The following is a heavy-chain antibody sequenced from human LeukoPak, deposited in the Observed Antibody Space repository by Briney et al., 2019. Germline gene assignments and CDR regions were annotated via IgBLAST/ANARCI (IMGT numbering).Heavy chain of an antibody. V-gene: IGHV3-21*06. CDR1: GFTFGHHN. CDR3: ARAVHDKYGAGSYFDY. J-gene: IGHJ4*02. D-gene: IGHD3-10*01. Sequence: GGSLRLSCAASGFTFGHHNMNWVRQAPGKGLEWVSSITSSSTSIYYADSVEGRFTISRDNAKNSLYLQMNSLRAEDTAVYYCARAVHDKYGAGSYFDYWGQGTLVTVSS. CDR2: ITSSSTSI.